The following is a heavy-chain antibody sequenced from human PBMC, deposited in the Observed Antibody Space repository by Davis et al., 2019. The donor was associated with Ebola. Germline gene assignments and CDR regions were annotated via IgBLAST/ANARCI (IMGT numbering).Heavy chain of an antibody. Sequence: PGGSLRLSCAASGFTFSSYEMNWVRQAPGKGLEWVSYISSSGSTIYYADSVKGRFTISRDNAKNSLYLQMNSLRAEDTAVYYCARGAGGQWDPFDYWGQGTLVTVSS. D-gene: IGHD1-26*01. J-gene: IGHJ4*02. CDR2: ISSSGSTI. V-gene: IGHV3-48*03. CDR3: ARGAGGQWDPFDY. CDR1: GFTFSSYE.